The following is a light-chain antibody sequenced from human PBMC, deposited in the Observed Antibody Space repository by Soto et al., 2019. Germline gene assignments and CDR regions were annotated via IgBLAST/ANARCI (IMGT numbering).Light chain of an antibody. J-gene: IGKJ1*01. V-gene: IGKV3-20*01. CDR3: QQYHRSPRT. Sequence: EIVMTQSPGTLSLSPGERATLSCRASQSLTNTYLSWYQQKPGQAPRLLIYGVFNRATGIPDRFSGSGSGTDFTLTISRLEPEDFAVYYCQQYHRSPRTFGQGTKVDIK. CDR1: QSLTNTY. CDR2: GVF.